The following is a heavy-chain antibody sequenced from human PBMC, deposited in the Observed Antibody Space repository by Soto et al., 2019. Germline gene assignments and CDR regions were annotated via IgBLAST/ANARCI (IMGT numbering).Heavy chain of an antibody. CDR1: GGSITLFY. D-gene: IGHD3-10*01. CDR3: ARHMAPGGSGNFDS. J-gene: IGHJ4*02. V-gene: IGHV4-59*01. Sequence: QVQLQESGPGLVKPSETLSLTCNVSGGSITLFYWGWLRQSPVKGLEWFGYVYYTGSTNYNPSLESRVTMSIDSSKRHFSLKLRSVSAADTAIYFCARHMAPGGSGNFDSWGPGTLVSVSS. CDR2: VYYTGST.